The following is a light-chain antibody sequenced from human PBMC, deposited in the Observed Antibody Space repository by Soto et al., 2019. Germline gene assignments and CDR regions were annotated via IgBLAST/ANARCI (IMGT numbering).Light chain of an antibody. CDR3: QQTYNSPRT. V-gene: IGKV1-39*01. Sequence: DIQMTQSPSSLSASVGDRVTITCRASQTIDNYLNCDQQKPGKAPKILISATSTLQWGVPSRFSGSGSGTDFTLTISSLQPEDFAPYFCQQTYNSPRTFGQGTKVEIK. CDR2: ATS. J-gene: IGKJ1*01. CDR1: QTIDNY.